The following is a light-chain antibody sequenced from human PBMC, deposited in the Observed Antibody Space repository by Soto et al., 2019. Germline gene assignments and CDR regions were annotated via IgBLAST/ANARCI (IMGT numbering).Light chain of an antibody. J-gene: IGKJ1*01. CDR3: QYYKESST. V-gene: IGKV1-5*03. Sequence: DIQMTQSPSTLSASVGDRVTITCRASPSISSWLAWYQQKPGRAPKLLIYQADSSEIGVPTRFSGSGSGTEYALIISSLQPDDFATYYCQYYKESSTFGQGTRLEIK. CDR1: PSISSW. CDR2: QAD.